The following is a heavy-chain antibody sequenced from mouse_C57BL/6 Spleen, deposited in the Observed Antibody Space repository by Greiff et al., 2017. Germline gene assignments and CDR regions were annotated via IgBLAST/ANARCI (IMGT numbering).Heavy chain of an antibody. Sequence: QVQLQQPGAELVKPGASVKMSCKASGYTFTSYWITWVKQRPGQGLEWIGDIYPGSGSTNYNEKFKSKATLTVDTSSSTAYMQLSSLTSEDSAVYYCARDGGSPGYFDYWGQGTTLTVSS. D-gene: IGHD1-1*02. CDR3: ARDGGSPGYFDY. CDR1: GYTFTSYW. V-gene: IGHV1-55*01. CDR2: IYPGSGST. J-gene: IGHJ2*01.